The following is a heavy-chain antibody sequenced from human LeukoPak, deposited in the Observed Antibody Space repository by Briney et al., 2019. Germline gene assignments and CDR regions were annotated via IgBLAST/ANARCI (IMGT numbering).Heavy chain of an antibody. V-gene: IGHV4-59*08. CDR1: GVSISSHY. CDR2: THYSGRT. CDR3: ARHVDYNGSGKGDGFDP. Sequence: SETLSLTCTVSGVSISSHYWSWIRQPPGKGLEWIAYTHYSGRTNYNPSLKSRVTISIDTSTNQFSLKLSSVTAADTAVYSCARHVDYNGSGKGDGFDPWGPGTLVTVSS. J-gene: IGHJ5*02. D-gene: IGHD3-10*01.